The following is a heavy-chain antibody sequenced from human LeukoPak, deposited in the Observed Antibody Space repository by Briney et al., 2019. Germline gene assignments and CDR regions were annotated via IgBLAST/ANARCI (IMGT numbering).Heavy chain of an antibody. CDR3: ARDCGGDCFHAFDI. CDR1: GGSSSGYY. Sequence: PSETLSLTCAVYGGSSSGYYWSWIRQPPGKGLEWIGEINHSGSTNYNPSLKSRVTISVDTSKNQFSLKLSSVTAADTAVYYCARDCGGDCFHAFDIWGQGTMVTVSS. V-gene: IGHV4-34*01. D-gene: IGHD2-21*02. CDR2: INHSGST. J-gene: IGHJ3*02.